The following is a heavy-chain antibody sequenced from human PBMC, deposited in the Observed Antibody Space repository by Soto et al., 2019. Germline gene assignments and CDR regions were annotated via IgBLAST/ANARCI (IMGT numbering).Heavy chain of an antibody. CDR3: AFAIGDYDSKGP. CDR1: GRPFSSYA. J-gene: IGHJ5*02. Sequence: WLKVSCTASGRPFSSYAITWVRKAPGQGLEWMGGIIPIFGTANYAQKFQGRVTITADESTSTAYRELRSWRPEDTAVYYCAFAIGDYDSKGPWGQGTLVTVSS. V-gene: IGHV1-69*01. D-gene: IGHD3-22*01. CDR2: IIPIFGTA.